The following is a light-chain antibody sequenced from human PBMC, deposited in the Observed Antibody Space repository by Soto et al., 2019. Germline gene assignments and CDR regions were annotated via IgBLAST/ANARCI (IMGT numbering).Light chain of an antibody. J-gene: IGKJ1*01. CDR3: QQYGSSRT. CDR2: GAS. Sequence: EIVMTQSPVTPSASPGERATLLCRASHSVSSSLAWYQQEPGQAPRRLIYGASIRATGIPDRFSGSGSGTDFTLTISRLQPEDFAVYYCQQYGSSRTFGQGTKVDIK. CDR1: HSVSSS. V-gene: IGKV3-20*01.